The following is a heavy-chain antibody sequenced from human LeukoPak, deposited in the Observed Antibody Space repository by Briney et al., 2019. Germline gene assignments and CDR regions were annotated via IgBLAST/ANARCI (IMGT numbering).Heavy chain of an antibody. J-gene: IGHJ4*02. D-gene: IGHD6-13*01. Sequence: SVKVSCKASGGTFSSYAISWVRQAPGQGLKWMGGIIPIFGTANYAQKFQGRVTITADESTSTAYMELSSLRSEDTAVYYCARAGGQQLDIGYRFDYWGQGTLVTVSS. CDR2: IIPIFGTA. CDR3: ARAGGQQLDIGYRFDY. V-gene: IGHV1-69*13. CDR1: GGTFSSYA.